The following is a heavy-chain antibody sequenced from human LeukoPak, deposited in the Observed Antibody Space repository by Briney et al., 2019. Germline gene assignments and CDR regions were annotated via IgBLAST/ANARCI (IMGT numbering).Heavy chain of an antibody. CDR1: GGTFSSYA. CDR2: IIPIFGTA. CDR3: ARVIGDIAAAGTYYYYYMDV. J-gene: IGHJ6*03. V-gene: IGHV1-69*05. Sequence: GASVKVSCKASGGTFSSYAISWVRQAPGQGLEWMGGIIPIFGTANYAQKFQGRVTITTDESTSTAYMELSSLRSEDTAVYYCARVIGDIAAAGTYYYYYMDVWGKGTTVTASS. D-gene: IGHD6-13*01.